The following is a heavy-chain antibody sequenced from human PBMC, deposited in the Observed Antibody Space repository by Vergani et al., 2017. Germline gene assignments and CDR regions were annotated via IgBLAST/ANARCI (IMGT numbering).Heavy chain of an antibody. D-gene: IGHD1-26*01. CDR3: ARGGGSNFVPFDY. J-gene: IGHJ4*02. CDR2: IYHSGST. V-gene: IGHV4-30-2*01. Sequence: QLQLQESGSGLVKPSQTLSLTCAVSGGSISSVGYPWSWIRQPPGKGPERIGYIYHSGSTYSNPSLKSRVTISVDTSKNQFSLELSSVTAADTAVYYCARGGGSNFVPFDYWGQGTLVTVSS. CDR1: GGSISSVGYP.